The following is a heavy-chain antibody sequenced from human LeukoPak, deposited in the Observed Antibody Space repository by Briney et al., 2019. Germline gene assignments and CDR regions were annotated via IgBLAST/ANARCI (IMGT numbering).Heavy chain of an antibody. CDR3: ARGRGSGHKENWFDP. CDR1: GYTFTSYD. V-gene: IGHV1-8*01. D-gene: IGHD6-19*01. Sequence: ASVKVSCKASGYTFTSYDINWVRQATGQGLEWIGWMNPNSGNTGYTQNFQGRVTMTRNTSISTAYMELSSLKSEDTAVYYCARGRGSGHKENWFDPWGLGTLVTVSS. J-gene: IGHJ5*02. CDR2: MNPNSGNT.